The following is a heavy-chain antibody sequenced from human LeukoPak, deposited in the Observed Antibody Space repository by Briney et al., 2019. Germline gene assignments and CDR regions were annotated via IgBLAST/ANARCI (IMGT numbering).Heavy chain of an antibody. CDR1: GSTFSSYA. J-gene: IGHJ6*03. Sequence: PGGSLRLSCAASGSTFSSYAMSWVRQAPGKGLEGVSVISGSGGSTYYAASVKGRFTISRDNSKNTLYLQMNSLRAEDTAVYYCAKSVVSGGHYYYYMDVWGKGTTVTVSS. CDR2: ISGSGGST. V-gene: IGHV3-23*01. D-gene: IGHD4-23*01. CDR3: AKSVVSGGHYYYYMDV.